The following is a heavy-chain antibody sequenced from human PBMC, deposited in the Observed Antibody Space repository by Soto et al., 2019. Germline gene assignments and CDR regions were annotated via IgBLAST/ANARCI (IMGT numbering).Heavy chain of an antibody. Sequence: ASVKVSCKASGYTFTSYAMHWVRQAPGQRLEWMGWINAGNGNTKYSQKFQGRVTITRDTSASTAYMELSSLRSEDTAVYYCAREGCGGTVTTCWFDTWGQGTLVTVSS. CDR1: GYTFTSYA. D-gene: IGHD4-4*01. CDR3: AREGCGGTVTTCWFDT. V-gene: IGHV1-3*01. J-gene: IGHJ5*02. CDR2: INAGNGNT.